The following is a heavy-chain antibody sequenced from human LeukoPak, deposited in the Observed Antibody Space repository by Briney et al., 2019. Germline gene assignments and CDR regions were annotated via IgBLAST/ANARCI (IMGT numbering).Heavy chain of an antibody. D-gene: IGHD6-19*01. V-gene: IGHV1-69*13. J-gene: IGHJ4*02. Sequence: ASVKASCKASGGTFSSYAISWVRQAPGQGLEWMGGIIPIFGTANYAQKFQGRVTITADESTSTAYMELSSLRSEDTAVYYCARDKGPDAAGPFDYWGQGTLVTVSS. CDR2: IIPIFGTA. CDR1: GGTFSSYA. CDR3: ARDKGPDAAGPFDY.